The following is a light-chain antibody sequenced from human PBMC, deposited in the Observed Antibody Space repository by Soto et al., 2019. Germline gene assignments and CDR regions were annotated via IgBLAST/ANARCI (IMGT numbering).Light chain of an antibody. Sequence: QSALTQPRSVSESPGQSVTISCTGTSRDVGGYNYVSWYQQHPGKAPKLIIYDVTERPSGVPDRFSGSKSGNTASLTISGLQADDEADYYCCSYAGSIWVFGGGTKVTVL. CDR3: CSYAGSIWV. CDR1: SRDVGGYNY. V-gene: IGLV2-11*01. CDR2: DVT. J-gene: IGLJ3*02.